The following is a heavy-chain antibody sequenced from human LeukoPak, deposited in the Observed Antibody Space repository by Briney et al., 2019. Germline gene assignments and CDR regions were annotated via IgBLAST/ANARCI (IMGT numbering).Heavy chain of an antibody. CDR3: ARLHYGGNYGYYYYYMDV. Sequence: SETLSLTCTVSGGSLSSSSYYWGRLRQPPGTGLEWIGSIHYSGSTYNNPSRKSRVTLSVDTSKKQFTLKRSDVTAADTAVYYCARLHYGGNYGYYYYYMDVWGKGTTVTISS. CDR2: IHYSGST. J-gene: IGHJ6*03. V-gene: IGHV4-39*01. D-gene: IGHD4-23*01. CDR1: GGSLSSSSYY.